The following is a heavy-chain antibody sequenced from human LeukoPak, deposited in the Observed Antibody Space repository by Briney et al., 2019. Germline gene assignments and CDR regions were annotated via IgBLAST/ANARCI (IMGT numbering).Heavy chain of an antibody. CDR1: GFTFSSYA. CDR2: ISGSGGST. J-gene: IGHJ6*02. D-gene: IGHD6-19*01. Sequence: GGSLRLSCAASGFTFSSYAMSWVRQAPGKGLEWVSAISGSGGSTYYADSVKGRFTISRDNSKNTLYLQMNSLRAEDTAVYYCAKSGYSSGWSHYYYYGMDVWGQGTTVTVSS. V-gene: IGHV3-23*01. CDR3: AKSGYSSGWSHYYYYGMDV.